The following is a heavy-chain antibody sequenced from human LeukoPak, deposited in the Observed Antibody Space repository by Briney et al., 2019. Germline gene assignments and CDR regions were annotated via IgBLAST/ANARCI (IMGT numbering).Heavy chain of an antibody. D-gene: IGHD6-19*01. CDR1: GGSFSGYY. CDR3: ARGGIAVAGRYYFDY. J-gene: IGHJ4*02. Sequence: SETLSLTCAVYGGSFSGYYWSWIRQPPGKGLEWIGEINHSGSTNYNPSLKSRVTISVDTSKNQFSLKLSSVTAADTAVYYCARGGIAVAGRYYFDYWGQGTLVTVSS. V-gene: IGHV4-34*01. CDR2: INHSGST.